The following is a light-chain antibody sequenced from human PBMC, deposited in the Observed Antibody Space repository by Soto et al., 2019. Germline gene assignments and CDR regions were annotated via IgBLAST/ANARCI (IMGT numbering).Light chain of an antibody. Sequence: FKQSQAIRAWSAGRCPTLSCRSSQSVSSYLAWYQQKPGQAPRLLIYEASNRATGIPARFSGSGSGTDLTLTLGSLESEGSAHYDGQPRSYWAPYTLGPGTKVDIK. CDR2: EAS. CDR1: QSVSSY. V-gene: IGKV3-11*01. CDR3: QPRSYWAPYT. J-gene: IGKJ2*01.